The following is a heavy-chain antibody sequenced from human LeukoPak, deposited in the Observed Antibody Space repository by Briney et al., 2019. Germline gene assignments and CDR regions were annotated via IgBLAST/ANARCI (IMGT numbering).Heavy chain of an antibody. CDR3: TRDGGDSGNAAFDI. CDR2: SRRKSQSYTT. CDR1: GLTLSDYI. D-gene: IGHD3-16*01. J-gene: IGHJ3*02. Sequence: GGSLRVSCTGSGLTLSDYIIDWVRQAPGKGLEWVGRSRRKSQSYTTEYAASVKDRFTISRDDSKNSLHLQMNSLKTEDTAVYFCTRDGGDSGNAAFDIWGQGTMVTVSS. V-gene: IGHV3-72*01.